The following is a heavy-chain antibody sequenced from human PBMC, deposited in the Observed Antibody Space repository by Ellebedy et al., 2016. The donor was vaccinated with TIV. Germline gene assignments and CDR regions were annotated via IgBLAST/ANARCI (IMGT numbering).Heavy chain of an antibody. CDR2: VFFSGST. D-gene: IGHD3-22*01. CDR3: ARGRSSGDDWDFDV. Sequence: MPSETLSLTCTVSGGSISVYYWSWVRQPPGGGLEWLGYVFFSGSTKYNPSLKSRVSISVDTSKDQFSLRLQSVAAADAGVYYCARGRSSGDDWDFDVWGRGTLVTVSS. J-gene: IGHJ2*01. CDR1: GGSISVYY. V-gene: IGHV4-59*01.